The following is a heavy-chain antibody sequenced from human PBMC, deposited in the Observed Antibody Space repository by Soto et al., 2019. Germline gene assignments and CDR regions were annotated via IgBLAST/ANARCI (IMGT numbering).Heavy chain of an antibody. CDR1: GFTFSSYW. CDR3: ANLVGRTNRDCSSTSCPYYYYYMDV. CDR2: INSDGSST. Sequence: GGSLRLSCAASGFTFSSYWMHWVRQAPGKGLVWVSRINSDGSSTSYADSVKGRFTISRDNAKNTLYLQMNSLRAEDTAVYYCANLVGRTNRDCSSTSCPYYYYYMDVWGKGTTVTVSS. V-gene: IGHV3-74*01. J-gene: IGHJ6*03. D-gene: IGHD2-2*01.